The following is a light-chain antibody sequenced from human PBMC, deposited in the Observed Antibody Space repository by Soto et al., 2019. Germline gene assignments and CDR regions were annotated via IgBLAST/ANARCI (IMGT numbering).Light chain of an antibody. CDR1: QSVSGN. J-gene: IGKJ1*01. CDR2: GAS. CDR3: QQYNNWPPGT. V-gene: IGKV3-15*01. Sequence: EIVMTQSPATLSVSPGDRATLSCRASQSVSGNLSWYQHNPCQAPRLLIYGASTRDTGIPARFSGSGSGTEFTLTISSLQSEDVAVYYCQQYNNWPPGTFGPGTKVEIK.